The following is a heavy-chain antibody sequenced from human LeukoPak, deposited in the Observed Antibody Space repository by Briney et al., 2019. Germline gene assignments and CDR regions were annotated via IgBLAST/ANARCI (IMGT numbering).Heavy chain of an antibody. D-gene: IGHD1-7*01. CDR3: ARDDRVTGTTFDY. J-gene: IGHJ4*02. V-gene: IGHV1-8*01. CDR1: GYTFTSYD. Sequence: GASVKVSCKASGYTFTSYDINWVRQATGQGLEWMGWMNPNSGNTGYAQRFQGRVTMTRNTSISTAYMDLSNLRSEDTAVYYCARDDRVTGTTFDYWGQGTLVTVSS. CDR2: MNPNSGNT.